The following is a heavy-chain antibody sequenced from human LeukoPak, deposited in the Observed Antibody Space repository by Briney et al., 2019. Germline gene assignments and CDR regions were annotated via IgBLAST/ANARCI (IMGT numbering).Heavy chain of an antibody. V-gene: IGHV6-1*01. J-gene: IGHJ4*02. CDR1: GDGFSTNNAAA. Sequence: SQTLSLTCVISGDGFSTNNAAAWNWFRQSPSRGLEWLGRTYYRSKWFNEYAISVKSRMLINADTSRNQFSLQLNSVTPEDTAMYYCARGTRNAFDSWGQGTLVTVSS. CDR3: ARGTRNAFDS. D-gene: IGHD2-2*01. CDR2: TYYRSKWFN.